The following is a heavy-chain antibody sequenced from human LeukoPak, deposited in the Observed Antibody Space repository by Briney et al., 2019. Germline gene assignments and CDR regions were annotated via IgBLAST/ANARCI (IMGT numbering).Heavy chain of an antibody. CDR3: AKDGDYYYGMDV. V-gene: IGHV3-30*18. CDR2: ISYDGSNK. D-gene: IGHD3-3*01. Sequence: GGSLRLSCVASGFTFSSYGMHWVRQAPGKGLEWVAVISYDGSNKYYADSVKGRFTISRDNSKNTLYLQMNSLGAEDTAVYYCAKDGDYYYGMDVWGQGTTVTVSS. CDR1: GFTFSSYG. J-gene: IGHJ6*02.